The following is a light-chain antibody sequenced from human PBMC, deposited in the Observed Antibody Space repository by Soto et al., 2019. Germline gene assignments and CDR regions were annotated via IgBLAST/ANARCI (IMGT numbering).Light chain of an antibody. Sequence: QSVLTQPPSVSGAPGQRVTISCIGSISNIGAGYDVHWYQQLPGTAPKLLISGNNNRPSGVPDRFSGSKSGTSASLAIAGLQSEDEADYYCQSYDNSRSAVVFGGGTKLTVL. CDR1: ISNIGAGYD. CDR3: QSYDNSRSAVV. V-gene: IGLV1-40*01. CDR2: GNN. J-gene: IGLJ3*02.